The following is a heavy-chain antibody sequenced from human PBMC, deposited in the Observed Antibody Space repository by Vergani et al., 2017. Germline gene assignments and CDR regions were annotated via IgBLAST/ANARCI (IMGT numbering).Heavy chain of an antibody. CDR3: ARAVRGSPYYYGVDV. V-gene: IGHV4-59*11. CDR1: GDSIGNHY. J-gene: IGHJ6*02. CDR2: VLYSGTN. Sequence: QVQLQESGPGLVKPSETLSLTCSVSGDSIGNHYWTWIRQPPGKTLEWIGYVLYSGTNSYNPSLKSRVTISLDKSKNQFSLELNSMTAADTAVFYCARAVRGSPYYYGVDVWGQGTTVTVSS. D-gene: IGHD1-26*01.